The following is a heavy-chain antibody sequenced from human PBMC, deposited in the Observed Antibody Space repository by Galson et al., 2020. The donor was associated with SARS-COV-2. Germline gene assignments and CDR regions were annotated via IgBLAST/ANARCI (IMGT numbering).Heavy chain of an antibody. V-gene: IGHV3-30-3*01. D-gene: IGHD1-26*01. CDR1: GFTFSSYA. Sequence: TGGSLRLSCAASGFTFSSYAMHWVRQAPGKGLEWVAVISYDGSNKNYADSVKGRFTISRDNSKNTLYLQMNSLRAEDTAVYSCARADSGSYSPEYFQHWGQGTLVTVSS. CDR2: ISYDGSNK. CDR3: ARADSGSYSPEYFQH. J-gene: IGHJ1*01.